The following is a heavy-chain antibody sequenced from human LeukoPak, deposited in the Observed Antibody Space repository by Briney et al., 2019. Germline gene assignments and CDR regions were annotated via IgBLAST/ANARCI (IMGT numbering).Heavy chain of an antibody. Sequence: SETLSLTCTVSGGSISSYYWSWIRQPPGKGLEWIGYIYYSGSTNYNPSLKSRVTISVDTSKNQFSLKLSSVTAADTAVYYCARDRGSVRDYFDIWGQGTMVTVSS. CDR3: ARDRGSVRDYFDI. J-gene: IGHJ3*02. D-gene: IGHD3-10*01. CDR2: IYYSGST. CDR1: GGSISSYY. V-gene: IGHV4-59*01.